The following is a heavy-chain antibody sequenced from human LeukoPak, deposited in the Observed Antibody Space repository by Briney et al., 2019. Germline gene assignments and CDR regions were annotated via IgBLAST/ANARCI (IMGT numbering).Heavy chain of an antibody. J-gene: IGHJ4*02. Sequence: KAGESLKISCKGSGYSFTSYWISWVRQMPGKGLEWMGRIDPSDSYTNYSPSFQGHVTISADKSISTAYLQWSSLKASDTAIYYCARDIYTSTSPEDFWGQGTLVTVSS. CDR1: GYSFTSYW. D-gene: IGHD6-13*01. CDR3: ARDIYTSTSPEDF. V-gene: IGHV5-10-1*01. CDR2: IDPSDSYT.